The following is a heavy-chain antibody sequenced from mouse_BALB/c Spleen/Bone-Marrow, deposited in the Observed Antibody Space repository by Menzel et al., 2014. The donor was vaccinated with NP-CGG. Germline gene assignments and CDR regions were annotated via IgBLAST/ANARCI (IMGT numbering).Heavy chain of an antibody. J-gene: IGHJ3*01. Sequence: VQLQQSGVEFVKPGASVKLSCKAPGYTFTSYWMHWVKQRPGQDLEWIGEIDPSDSYTKYNQNFKGKATLTVDKSSSTAYMQLSSLTSEDSAVYYCARTYYDYDWFAYWGQGTLVTVSA. CDR1: GYTFTSYW. V-gene: IGHV1-69*02. CDR3: ARTYYDYDWFAY. CDR2: IDPSDSYT. D-gene: IGHD2-4*01.